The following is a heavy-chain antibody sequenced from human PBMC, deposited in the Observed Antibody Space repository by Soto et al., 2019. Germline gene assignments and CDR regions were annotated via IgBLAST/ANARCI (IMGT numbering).Heavy chain of an antibody. V-gene: IGHV1-18*01. Sequence: QVQLVQSRGEVKKPGASVKVSCKTSGYSFTTYGISWVRQAPGQGLEWMGWISGYNGKTNYAQNLQGRVTMTTDTSTSTADMELRSLRSDDTAVYYCAREGPAPYYYYGMDVWGQGSTVTVSS. CDR3: AREGPAPYYYYGMDV. J-gene: IGHJ6*02. CDR2: ISGYNGKT. CDR1: GYSFTTYG.